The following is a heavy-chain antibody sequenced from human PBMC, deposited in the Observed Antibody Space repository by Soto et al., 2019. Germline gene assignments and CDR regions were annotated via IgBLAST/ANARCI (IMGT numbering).Heavy chain of an antibody. CDR1: GFTFDQYT. CDR3: AKEMITFGNFNYYYMDV. CDR2: ITWHSGTI. Sequence: EVQLVESGGGLVQPGRSLRLACAASGFTFDQYTMHWVRQAPGKGLEWVSSITWHSGTIGYADSVKGRFTISRDNAKNSLYLQMNSLRGEGTALYYCAKEMITFGNFNYYYMDVWSNATTVTVSS. J-gene: IGHJ6*03. D-gene: IGHD3-16*01. V-gene: IGHV3-9*01.